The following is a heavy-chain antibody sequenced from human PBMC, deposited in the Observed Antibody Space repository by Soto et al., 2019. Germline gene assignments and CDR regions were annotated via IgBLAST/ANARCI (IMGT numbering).Heavy chain of an antibody. V-gene: IGHV4-39*01. J-gene: IGHJ5*02. CDR2: IFYSGST. D-gene: IGHD2-21*01. Sequence: SETLSLTCSVSGGSISTSRSYWAWIRQPPGKGLEWLANIFYSGSTFYNPSLASRVSVSVDTAKNEFSLKLRSVTAADTAVYYCARQPTTGDTDLWFDPWGQGTLVTVSS. CDR1: GGSISTSRSY. CDR3: ARQPTTGDTDLWFDP.